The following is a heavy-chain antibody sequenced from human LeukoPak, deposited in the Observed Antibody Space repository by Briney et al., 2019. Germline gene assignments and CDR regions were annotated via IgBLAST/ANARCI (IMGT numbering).Heavy chain of an antibody. J-gene: IGHJ4*02. V-gene: IGHV1-2*02. CDR1: GYTFTGYA. Sequence: ASVKVSCKAPGYTFTGYAIHWVRRAPGQGLEWMGWINPEKRDTGYAHKFQGRVTMTSDTSISTACMELSSLRSDDTAVYYCAKKVRGPSHPLDFWGQGTLVTVSS. D-gene: IGHD5-12*01. CDR3: AKKVRGPSHPLDF. CDR2: INPEKRDT.